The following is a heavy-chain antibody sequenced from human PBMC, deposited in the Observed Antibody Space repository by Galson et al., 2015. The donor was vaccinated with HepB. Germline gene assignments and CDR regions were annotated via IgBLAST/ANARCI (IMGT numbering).Heavy chain of an antibody. CDR2: FDPEDGET. D-gene: IGHD4-17*01. J-gene: IGHJ5*02. Sequence: SVKVSCKVSGYTLTELSMHWVRQAPGKGLEWMGGFDPEDGETIYAQKFQGRVTMTEDTSTDTAYMELSSLRSEDTAVYYCATGGLYGDDYGVGRVPFDPWGQGTLVTVSS. CDR1: GYTLTELS. V-gene: IGHV1-24*01. CDR3: ATGGLYGDDYGVGRVPFDP.